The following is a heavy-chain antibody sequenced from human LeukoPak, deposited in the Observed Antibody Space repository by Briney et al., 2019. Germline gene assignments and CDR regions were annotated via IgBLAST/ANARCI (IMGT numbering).Heavy chain of an antibody. V-gene: IGHV1-8*01. J-gene: IGHJ5*02. CDR2: MNPNSGNT. Sequence: GASVKVSCKASGYTFTSYDINWVRQATGQGLEWMGWMNPNSGNTGYAQKFQGRVTMTRNTSISTAYMELSSLRSEDTAVYYCARAPWAIHSSSNNWFDPWGQGTLVTVSS. CDR3: ARAPWAIHSSSNNWFDP. D-gene: IGHD6-13*01. CDR1: GYTFTSYD.